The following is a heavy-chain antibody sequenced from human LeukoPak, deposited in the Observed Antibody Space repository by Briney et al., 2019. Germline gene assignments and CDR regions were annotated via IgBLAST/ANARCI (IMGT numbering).Heavy chain of an antibody. Sequence: SETLSLTCAVSGGSISSSNWWSWVRQPPGKGLEWIGGIYHSGSTNYNPSLKSRVTISVDKSKNQFSLKLSSVTAADTAVYYCARVDNDLDAFDIWGQGTMVTVSS. J-gene: IGHJ3*02. CDR2: IYHSGST. CDR3: ARVDNDLDAFDI. V-gene: IGHV4-4*02. D-gene: IGHD3-9*01. CDR1: GGSISSSNW.